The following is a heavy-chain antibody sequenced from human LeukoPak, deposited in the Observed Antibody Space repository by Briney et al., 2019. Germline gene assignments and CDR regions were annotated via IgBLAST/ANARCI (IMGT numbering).Heavy chain of an antibody. V-gene: IGHV3-9*01. J-gene: IGHJ6*03. D-gene: IGHD1-14*01. CDR2: ISWNSGSI. Sequence: PGRSLRLSCAASGFTFDDYAMHWVRHAPGKGLEWVSGISWNSGSIGYADSVKGRFTISRDNSKNTLYLQMSSLRAEDTAVYYCAKGPSTGYMDVWGKGTTVTVSS. CDR3: AKGPSTGYMDV. CDR1: GFTFDDYA.